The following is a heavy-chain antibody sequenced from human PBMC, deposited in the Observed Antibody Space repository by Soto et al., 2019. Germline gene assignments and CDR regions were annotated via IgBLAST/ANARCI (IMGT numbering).Heavy chain of an antibody. V-gene: IGHV1-69*01. Sequence: QVQLVQSGAEVKKPGSSVKVSCKASGGTFSSYAISWVRQAPGQGLEWMGGIIPIFGTANYAQKFQGRVTIPADESTSTAYMELSSLRSEDTAVYYCAREVNYDFWSGYPSFDYWGQGTLVTVSS. CDR2: IIPIFGTA. D-gene: IGHD3-3*01. CDR1: GGTFSSYA. J-gene: IGHJ4*02. CDR3: AREVNYDFWSGYPSFDY.